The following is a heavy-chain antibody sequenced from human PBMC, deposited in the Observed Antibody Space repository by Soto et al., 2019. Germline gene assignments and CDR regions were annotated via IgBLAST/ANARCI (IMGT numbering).Heavy chain of an antibody. J-gene: IGHJ4*02. CDR3: ARGDVVVLTATSNFDY. CDR2: ISSRYYI. V-gene: IGHV3-21*01. D-gene: IGHD2-21*02. CDR1: GFTFSSYT. Sequence: EVQLVESGGGLVKPGGSLRLSCAASGFTFSSYTMKWVRQAPGTRLEWVASISSRYYIKYADSVTGRFTISRDNAKNSLYLQMSSLRTEDTAVYYCARGDVVVLTATSNFDYWGQGTLGTVSS.